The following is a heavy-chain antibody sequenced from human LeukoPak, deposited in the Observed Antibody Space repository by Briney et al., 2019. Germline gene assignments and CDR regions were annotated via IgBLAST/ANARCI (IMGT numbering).Heavy chain of an antibody. CDR1: GGSISSSSYY. CDR3: AIVTTTRDY. V-gene: IGHV4-39*01. Sequence: PSETLSLTCTVSGGSISSSSYYWGWIRQPPGKGLEWIGSIYYSGSTYYNPSLKSRVTISVGTSKNQFSLKLSSVTAADTAVYYCAIVTTTRDYWGQGTLVTVSS. CDR2: IYYSGST. J-gene: IGHJ4*02. D-gene: IGHD3-22*01.